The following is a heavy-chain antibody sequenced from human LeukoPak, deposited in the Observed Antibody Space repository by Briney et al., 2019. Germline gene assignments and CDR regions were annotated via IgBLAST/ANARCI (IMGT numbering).Heavy chain of an antibody. V-gene: IGHV4-4*07. CDR1: GGSISSYY. Sequence: SETLSLTCTVSGGSISSYYWSWIRQPAGKGLEWIGRIYTSGSTNYNPSLKSRVTMSVDTSKNQFSLKLSSVTAADTAVYYCASDPPITMVRGVIMIDAFDIWGQGTMVTVSS. D-gene: IGHD3-10*01. J-gene: IGHJ3*02. CDR2: IYTSGST. CDR3: ASDPPITMVRGVIMIDAFDI.